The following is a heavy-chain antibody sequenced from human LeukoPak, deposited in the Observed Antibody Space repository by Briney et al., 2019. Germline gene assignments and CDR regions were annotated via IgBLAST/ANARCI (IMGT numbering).Heavy chain of an antibody. Sequence: PGGSLRLSCAASGFTFSSYAMSWVRQAPGKGLEWVSAISGSGGSTYCADSVKGRFTISRDNSKNTLYLQMNSLRAEDTAVYYCAKYGYCSGGSCYSSRAGAFDIWGQGTMVTVSS. D-gene: IGHD2-15*01. CDR2: ISGSGGST. CDR3: AKYGYCSGGSCYSSRAGAFDI. CDR1: GFTFSSYA. J-gene: IGHJ3*02. V-gene: IGHV3-23*01.